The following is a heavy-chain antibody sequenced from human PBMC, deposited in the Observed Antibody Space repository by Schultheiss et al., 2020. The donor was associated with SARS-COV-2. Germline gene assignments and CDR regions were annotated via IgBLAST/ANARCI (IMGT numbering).Heavy chain of an antibody. J-gene: IGHJ4*02. CDR1: GFTFSSYA. Sequence: GESLKISCAASGFTFSSYAMHWVRQAPGKGLEWVAVISYDGSNKYYADSVKGRFTISRDNSKNTLYLQMNSLRAEDTAVYYCARGAGRERWLHLDYWGQGTLVTVSS. D-gene: IGHD5-24*01. CDR2: ISYDGSNK. CDR3: ARGAGRERWLHLDY. V-gene: IGHV3-30*04.